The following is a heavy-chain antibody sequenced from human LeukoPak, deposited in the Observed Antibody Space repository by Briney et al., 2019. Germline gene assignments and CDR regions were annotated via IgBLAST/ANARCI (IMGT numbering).Heavy chain of an antibody. D-gene: IGHD1-14*01. V-gene: IGHV3-48*02. CDR3: ARAGPYNAFDI. CDR2: SSGSNTI. Sequence: GGSLRLSCAASGLTLSGYSVNWVRQAPGKGLEWISYSSGSNTIYYADSVKGRFTISRDNAKNSLFLQMNSLRDEDTAVYYCARAGPYNAFDIWGQGTMVTVSS. CDR1: GLTLSGYS. J-gene: IGHJ3*02.